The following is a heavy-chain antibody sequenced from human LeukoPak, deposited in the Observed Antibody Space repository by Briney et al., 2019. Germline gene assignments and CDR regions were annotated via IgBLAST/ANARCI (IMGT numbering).Heavy chain of an antibody. D-gene: IGHD2-2*01. CDR2: ISGSGGNP. CDR1: GFTFSTYA. J-gene: IGHJ4*02. V-gene: IGHV3-23*01. Sequence: GGSLRLSCAASGFTFSTYAMSWVRQAPGKGLEWVSAISGSGGNPYYADSVKGRFTISRDNSKNTLYLQMNSLRAEDTAVYYCAKDPPASDSYWGQGTLVTVSS. CDR3: AKDPPASDSY.